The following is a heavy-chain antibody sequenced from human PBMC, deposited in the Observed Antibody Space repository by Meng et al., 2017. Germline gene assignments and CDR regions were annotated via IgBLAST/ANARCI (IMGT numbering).Heavy chain of an antibody. CDR2: IWNDGRNK. D-gene: IGHD5-18*01. V-gene: IGHV3-30*07. CDR3: ARDGGGYRYGSNFDY. J-gene: IGHJ4*02. CDR1: GFTFSSYA. Sequence: VAWVESGGGLVQPGVSLRLSCAASGFTFSSYAMHWVRQAPGKGLEWVAVIWNDGRNKYYADSVKGRFTISRDNSKNTLYLQMNSLRAEDTALYYCARDGGGYRYGSNFDYWGQGTLVTVSS.